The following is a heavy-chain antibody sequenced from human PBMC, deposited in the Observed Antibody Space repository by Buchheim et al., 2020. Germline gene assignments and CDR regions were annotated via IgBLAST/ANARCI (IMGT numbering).Heavy chain of an antibody. V-gene: IGHV3-23*01. CDR3: ANGGYCSGGSCPYYFDY. Sequence: EVQLLESGGGLVQPGGSLRLSCAASGFTFSSYAMSWVRQAPGKGLEWVSAISGSGGSTYYADSVKGRFTIARDTSTNTLYLQMNSLRAEDTAVYYCANGGYCSGGSCPYYFDYWGQGTL. CDR1: GFTFSSYA. CDR2: ISGSGGST. J-gene: IGHJ4*02. D-gene: IGHD2-15*01.